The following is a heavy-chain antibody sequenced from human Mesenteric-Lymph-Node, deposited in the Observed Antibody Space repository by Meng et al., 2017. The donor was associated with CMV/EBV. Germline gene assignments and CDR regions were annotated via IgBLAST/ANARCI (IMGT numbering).Heavy chain of an antibody. J-gene: IGHJ5*02. CDR1: GFTFSDYY. CDR2: IKEDGNEK. Sequence: GGSLRLSCAASGFTFSDYYMSWIRQAPGKGLEWVGNIKEDGNEKNYVDSVKGRFTISRDNAKNSLFLQMSSLRVEDTAVYYCARGCTIGTPWGQGTLVTVSS. D-gene: IGHD2-8*01. V-gene: IGHV3-7*01. CDR3: ARGCTIGTP.